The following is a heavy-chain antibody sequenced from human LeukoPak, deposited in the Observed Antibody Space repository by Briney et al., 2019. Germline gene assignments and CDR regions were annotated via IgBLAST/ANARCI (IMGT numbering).Heavy chain of an antibody. Sequence: GASVPVSCKASGYIFTDDYMHWVRQAPGQGLDFMGWINPDSGFTNYAQKFKGRVTMTRDTSISTAYLEVRSLTSDDTAVYYCAPTAEAYTSWWKVWGQGTLVTVSS. CDR2: INPDSGFT. CDR1: GYIFTDDY. V-gene: IGHV1-2*02. CDR3: APTAEAYTSWWKV. J-gene: IGHJ4*02. D-gene: IGHD3-16*01.